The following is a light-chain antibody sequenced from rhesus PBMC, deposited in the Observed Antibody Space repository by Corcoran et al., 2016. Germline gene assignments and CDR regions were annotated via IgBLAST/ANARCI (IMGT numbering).Light chain of an antibody. J-gene: IGKJ2*01. CDR3: QHGSGTPYS. V-gene: IGKV1S15*01. CDR2: YAS. Sequence: DIHMTQSPSSLSASVGDTVTITCRASQGISNKLAWYQQKPGKVPKLLIYYASTLQSGVPSRFSGSGVGTDFIFTISSLQPEDFATYYCQHGSGTPYSFGRGTKVEIK. CDR1: QGISNK.